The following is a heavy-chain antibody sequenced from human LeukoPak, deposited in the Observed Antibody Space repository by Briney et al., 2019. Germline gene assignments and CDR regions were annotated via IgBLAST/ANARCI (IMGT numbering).Heavy chain of an antibody. V-gene: IGHV3-53*01. CDR2: IYSGGST. J-gene: IGHJ4*02. Sequence: GGSLRLSCAASGFTVSSNYMSWVRQAPGKGLEGVSVIYSGGSTYYADSVKGRFTISRDNSYNTVSLQMNSLRDEDTAVYYCATLWFGELLHGYWGQGTLVTVSS. CDR1: GFTVSSNY. D-gene: IGHD3-10*01. CDR3: ATLWFGELLHGY.